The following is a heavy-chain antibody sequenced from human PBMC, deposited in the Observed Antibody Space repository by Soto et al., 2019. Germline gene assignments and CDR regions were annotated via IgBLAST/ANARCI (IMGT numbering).Heavy chain of an antibody. CDR1: GYTFTSYG. D-gene: IGHD6-13*01. V-gene: IGHV1-18*01. CDR3: ARVIAAAADFDY. CDR2: ISAYNRNT. Sequence: QVQLVQSGAEVKKPGASVKVSCKASGYTFTSYGLSWVRQAPGQGLEWMGWISAYNRNTNYAQKLQGRVTMTTDTATSTADMELSGLRSDDTAVYYCARVIAAAADFDYWGQGTLVTVSS. J-gene: IGHJ4*02.